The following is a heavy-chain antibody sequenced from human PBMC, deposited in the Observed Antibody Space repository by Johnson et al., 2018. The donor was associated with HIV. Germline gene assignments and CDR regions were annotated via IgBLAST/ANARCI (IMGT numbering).Heavy chain of an antibody. CDR2: IRDDGSNK. Sequence: QVQLMESGGGVVQPGGSVRLSCAASGVTFSGYGMHWVRQAPGKGLEWVAFIRDDGSNKYHADSVKGRFTISRDNSKNTLYLQMNSLRAEDTAVYYCARDGGGLDHDAFDIWGQGTMVTVSS. V-gene: IGHV3-30*02. CDR3: ARDGGGLDHDAFDI. CDR1: GVTFSGYG. D-gene: IGHD3/OR15-3a*01. J-gene: IGHJ3*02.